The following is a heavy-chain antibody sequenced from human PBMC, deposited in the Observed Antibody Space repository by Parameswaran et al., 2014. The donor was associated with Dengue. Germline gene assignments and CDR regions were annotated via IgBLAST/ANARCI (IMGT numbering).Heavy chain of an antibody. J-gene: IGHJ6*02. V-gene: IGHV4-39*01. Sequence: WIRQPPGKGLEWIGSVFHTGSTYYHPSLNSRVTISVDTSKNQFSLMLRSVTAADTAVYYCARGLELRHYYYYGMDVWGQGTTVTVSS. CDR3: ARGLELRHYYYYGMDV. D-gene: IGHD1-7*01. CDR2: VFHTGST.